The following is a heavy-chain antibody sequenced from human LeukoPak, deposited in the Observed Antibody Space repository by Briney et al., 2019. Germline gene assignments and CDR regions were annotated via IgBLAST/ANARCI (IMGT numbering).Heavy chain of an antibody. V-gene: IGHV3-23*01. Sequence: GESLRLSCAASGFPFSSYAMSWVRQAPGKGLEWVSTISNSDDSTYYADSVKGRFTISRDNAKKSLYLQMNSLRAEDTAVYYCAKDRPHWFGELIGAFDIWGQGTMVTVSS. J-gene: IGHJ3*02. CDR1: GFPFSSYA. CDR2: ISNSDDST. D-gene: IGHD3-10*01. CDR3: AKDRPHWFGELIGAFDI.